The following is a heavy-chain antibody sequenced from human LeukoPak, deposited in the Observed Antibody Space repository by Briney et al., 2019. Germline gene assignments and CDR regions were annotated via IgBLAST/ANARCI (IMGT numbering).Heavy chain of an antibody. CDR1: GFTFSSYE. CDR3: AKGDTAMGDYYYYYMDV. J-gene: IGHJ6*03. D-gene: IGHD5-18*01. V-gene: IGHV3-48*03. CDR2: ISSSGGTI. Sequence: PGGSLRLSCAASGFTFSSYEMNWVRQAPGKGLELVSYISSSGGTIYYADSVKGRFTISRDNAKNSLYLQMNSLRAEDTALYYCAKGDTAMGDYYYYYMDVWGKGTTVTISS.